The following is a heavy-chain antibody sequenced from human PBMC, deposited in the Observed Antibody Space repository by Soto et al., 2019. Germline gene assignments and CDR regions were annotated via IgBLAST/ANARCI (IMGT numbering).Heavy chain of an antibody. J-gene: IGHJ4*02. CDR3: AKVLFYYYDSSGPVYQEFDY. D-gene: IGHD3-22*01. V-gene: IGHV3-23*01. Sequence: HPGGSLRLSCAASGFTFSSYAMSWVRQAPGKGLEWVSAISGSGGSTYYADSVKGRFTISRDNSKNTLYLQMNSLRAEDTAVYYCAKVLFYYYDSSGPVYQEFDYWGRGPLVTVSS. CDR1: GFTFSSYA. CDR2: ISGSGGST.